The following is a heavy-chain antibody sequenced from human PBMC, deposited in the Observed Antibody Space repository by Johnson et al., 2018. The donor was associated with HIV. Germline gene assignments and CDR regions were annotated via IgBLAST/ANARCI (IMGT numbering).Heavy chain of an antibody. CDR2: ISYDGRNK. J-gene: IGHJ3*02. V-gene: IGHV3-30-3*01. Sequence: QEQLVESGGGVVQPGRSLRLSCAASGFTFSSYAMHWVRQAPGKGLEWAAAISYDGRNKYYADSVKGRITISSDNSKNTLYLQMKSLTAEEKAVYYCAGGLAVAGTENAFDIGGQGTMVTVSS. CDR3: AGGLAVAGTENAFDI. CDR1: GFTFSSYA. D-gene: IGHD6-19*01.